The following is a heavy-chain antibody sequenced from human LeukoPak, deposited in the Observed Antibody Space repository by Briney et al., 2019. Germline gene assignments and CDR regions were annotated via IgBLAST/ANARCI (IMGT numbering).Heavy chain of an antibody. CDR3: ARNYDDTNGYTD. D-gene: IGHD3-22*01. J-gene: IGHJ4*02. Sequence: SETLSLTCTVSGGSIRSSTYYWAWFRQPPGKGLEWIGTIYYTGSTYYKPSLKSRISMSVDTSKNEFSLKLSSVTAADAAVYYCARNYDDTNGYTDWGQGTLVTVSS. V-gene: IGHV4-39*01. CDR2: IYYTGST. CDR1: GGSIRSSTYY.